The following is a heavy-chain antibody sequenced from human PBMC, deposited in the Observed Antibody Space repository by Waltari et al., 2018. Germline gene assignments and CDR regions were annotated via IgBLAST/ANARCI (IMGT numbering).Heavy chain of an antibody. V-gene: IGHV4-39*01. CDR1: GGSISSSSYY. D-gene: IGHD5-12*01. CDR3: ARLRGLSRSDY. Sequence: QLQLQESGPGLVKPSETLSLTCTVSGGSISSSSYYWGWIRQPPGKGLEWIGSIYYSGGTYHNPSLKGRGTISVGTSKNRFSLKLSSVTAADTAVYYGARLRGLSRSDYWGQGTLVTVSS. CDR2: IYYSGGT. J-gene: IGHJ4*02.